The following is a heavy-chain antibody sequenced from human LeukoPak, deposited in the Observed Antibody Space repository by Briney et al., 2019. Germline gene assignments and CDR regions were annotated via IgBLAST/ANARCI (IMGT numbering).Heavy chain of an antibody. CDR3: AKHVYFDY. CDR2: ISYDGSNK. J-gene: IGHJ4*02. V-gene: IGHV3-30*18. Sequence: PGGSLRLSCAASGFTFSSYGMHWVRQAPGKGLEWVAVISYDGSNKYYADSVKGLFTISRDNSKNTLYLQMNSLRAEDTAVYYCAKHVYFDYWGQGTLVTVSS. CDR1: GFTFSSYG.